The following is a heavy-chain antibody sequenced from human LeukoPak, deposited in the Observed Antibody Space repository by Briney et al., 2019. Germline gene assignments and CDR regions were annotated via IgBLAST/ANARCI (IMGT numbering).Heavy chain of an antibody. D-gene: IGHD2-2*02. Sequence: ASVKVSCKASGYTFTRYDINGVGQATGQGREGMGWMNPNSGNTGYAQKFQGRVTMTRNTSISTAYMELSSLTSEDAAVYYCARGTRHCHSTSCYTFDYWGQGTLVTVSS. CDR1: GYTFTRYD. V-gene: IGHV1-8*01. CDR2: MNPNSGNT. J-gene: IGHJ4*02. CDR3: ARGTRHCHSTSCYTFDY.